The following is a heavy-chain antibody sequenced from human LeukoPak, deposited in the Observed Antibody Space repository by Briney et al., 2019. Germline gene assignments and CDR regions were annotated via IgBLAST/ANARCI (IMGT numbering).Heavy chain of an antibody. CDR2: IYYSGST. J-gene: IGHJ3*02. V-gene: IGHV4-59*01. CDR1: GGSINSYY. Sequence: SETLSLTCTVSGGSINSYYWSWIRQPPGKGLEWIGYIYYSGSTNYNPSLKSRVTISVDTSKNQFSLKLSSVTAADTAVYYCARASYYNDAFDIWGQGTMVTVSS. D-gene: IGHD3-10*01. CDR3: ARASYYNDAFDI.